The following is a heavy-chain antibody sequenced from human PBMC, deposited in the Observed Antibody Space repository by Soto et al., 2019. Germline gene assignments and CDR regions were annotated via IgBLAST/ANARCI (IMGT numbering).Heavy chain of an antibody. CDR3: ARVYMVRGTIIRYFDY. Sequence: SETLSLTCTVSGGSISSYYWSWIRQPPGKGLEWIGYIYYSGSTNYNPSLKSRVTISVDTSKNQFSLKLSSVTAADAAVYYCARVYMVRGTIIRYFDYWGQGTLVTVSS. CDR2: IYYSGST. V-gene: IGHV4-59*01. CDR1: GGSISSYY. J-gene: IGHJ4*02. D-gene: IGHD3-10*01.